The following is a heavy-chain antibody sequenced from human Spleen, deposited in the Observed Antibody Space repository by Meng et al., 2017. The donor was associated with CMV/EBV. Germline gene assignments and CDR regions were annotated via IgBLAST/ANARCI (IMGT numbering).Heavy chain of an antibody. CDR1: GGSISSGDYY. CDR2: IYNSGST. D-gene: IGHD2-21*01. J-gene: IGHJ4*02. CDR3: AREGRSHQVGVSVY. V-gene: IGHV4-30-4*01. Sequence: QVQLTEPGPRLVKPSQTPSPPCTVSGGSISSGDYYWSWIRQPPGKGLEWIGYIYNSGSTYYNPSLKSRVTISVDTSKNQFSLKLRFVTAADTAVYYCAREGRSHQVGVSVYWGQGNLVTVSS.